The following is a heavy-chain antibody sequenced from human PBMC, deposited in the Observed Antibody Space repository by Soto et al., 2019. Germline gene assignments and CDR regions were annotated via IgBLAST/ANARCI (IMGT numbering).Heavy chain of an antibody. CDR1: GFTFSNYA. CDR2: IDSAGGT. J-gene: IGHJ4*02. Sequence: EVQLLESGGGLVQPGGSLRLSCAASGFTFSNYAVGWVRQPPGKGLEWVSAIDSAGGTHYADSVKGRFTISRDNSKDTLYLQMNSLRAEDTAVYYCDREIPGTSCFYIDYWGQGTLVTVSS. V-gene: IGHV3-23*01. CDR3: DREIPGTSCFYIDY.